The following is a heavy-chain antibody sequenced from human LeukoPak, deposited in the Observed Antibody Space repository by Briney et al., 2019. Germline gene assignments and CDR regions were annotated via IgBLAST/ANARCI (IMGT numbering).Heavy chain of an antibody. D-gene: IGHD4-23*01. CDR1: GYTFTVYY. CDR3: ARRRVYGGADY. J-gene: IGHJ4*02. V-gene: IGHV1-2*06. Sequence: ASVKVSCTASGYTFTVYYMHWVRQAPGQGLEWMGRINPNSGGTNYAQKFQGRVTMTRDTSISTAYMELSRLRSDDTAVYYCARRRVYGGADYWGQGTLVTVSS. CDR2: INPNSGGT.